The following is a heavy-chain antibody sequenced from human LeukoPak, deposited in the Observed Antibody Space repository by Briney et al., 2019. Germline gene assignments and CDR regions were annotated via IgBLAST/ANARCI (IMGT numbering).Heavy chain of an antibody. D-gene: IGHD7-27*01. Sequence: GGSLRLSCAASGFTFSSYSMNWVRQAPGKGLEWVSYISSSSSTIYYADSVKGRFTISRDNAKNSLYLQMNSLRDEDTAVYYCARGPLTGDSPNYGMDVWGQGTTVTVSS. V-gene: IGHV3-48*02. CDR3: ARGPLTGDSPNYGMDV. J-gene: IGHJ6*02. CDR2: ISSSSSTI. CDR1: GFTFSSYS.